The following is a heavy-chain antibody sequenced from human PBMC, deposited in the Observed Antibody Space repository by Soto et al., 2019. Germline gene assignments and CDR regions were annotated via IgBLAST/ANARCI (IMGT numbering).Heavy chain of an antibody. V-gene: IGHV2-5*02. Sequence: SGPTLVNPTQTLTLTCTFSGFSLSTSGVGVGWIRQPPGKALECLALIYWDDDKRYSPSPESRLTITKDTSKNQVVLTLTNMDPVDTATYYCAHTSHSDSSGLNWFDPWGLGTLVTVSS. CDR3: AHTSHSDSSGLNWFDP. D-gene: IGHD3-22*01. J-gene: IGHJ5*02. CDR1: GFSLSTSGVG. CDR2: IYWDDDK.